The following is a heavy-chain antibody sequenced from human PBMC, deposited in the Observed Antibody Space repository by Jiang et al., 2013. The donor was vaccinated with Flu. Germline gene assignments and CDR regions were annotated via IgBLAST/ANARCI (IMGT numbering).Heavy chain of an antibody. Sequence: WYNDYAVSVKSRITINPDTSKNQFSLQLNSVTPEDTAVYYCARGGRVQWLGEFDYWGQGTLVTVSS. J-gene: IGHJ4*02. V-gene: IGHV6-1*01. CDR2: WYN. D-gene: IGHD6-19*01. CDR3: ARGGRVQWLGEFDY.